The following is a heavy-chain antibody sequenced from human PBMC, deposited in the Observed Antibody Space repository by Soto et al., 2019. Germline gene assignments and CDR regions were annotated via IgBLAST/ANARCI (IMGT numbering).Heavy chain of an antibody. CDR3: AADTYDSSGYYGPPAFDT. Sequence: GASVKVSCKASGFTFTSSAVQWVRQALGQRLEWIGRIVVGSGNTNYAQKFQERVTITRDMSTSTAYMELSSLRSEDTAVYYCAADTYDSSGYYGPPAFDTWGQGTMVTVSS. CDR2: IVVGSGNT. D-gene: IGHD3-22*01. J-gene: IGHJ3*02. CDR1: GFTFTSSA. V-gene: IGHV1-58*01.